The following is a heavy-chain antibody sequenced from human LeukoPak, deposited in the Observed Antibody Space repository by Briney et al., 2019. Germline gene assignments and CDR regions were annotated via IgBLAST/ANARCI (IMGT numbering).Heavy chain of an antibody. J-gene: IGHJ3*02. D-gene: IGHD3-22*01. V-gene: IGHV4-59*10. CDR1: GGSFNNSY. CDR3: ARGYDSSGYLRSFDI. Sequence: SETLSLTCAAYGGSFNNSYWTWIRQPAGKGLEWIGRIFPSGNTNYNPSLKSRVTISVDSSKNQFSLKLSSLTAADTAVYYCARGYDSSGYLRSFDIWGQGTKVTVSS. CDR2: IFPSGNT.